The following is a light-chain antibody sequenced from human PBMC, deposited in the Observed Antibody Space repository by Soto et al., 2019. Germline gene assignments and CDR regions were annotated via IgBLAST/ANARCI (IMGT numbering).Light chain of an antibody. V-gene: IGKV3-20*01. J-gene: IGKJ4*01. CDR1: QSVASSF. CDR3: HKYGPSPLT. Sequence: EIVLTQSPGTLSLSPGERATLSCRASQSVASSFIAWFQQKPGQPPRLLLYTASSRAPGIPDRFSGSGSGTDFTLTISRLEPEDVAVYYCHKYGPSPLTFGGGTKVEIK. CDR2: TAS.